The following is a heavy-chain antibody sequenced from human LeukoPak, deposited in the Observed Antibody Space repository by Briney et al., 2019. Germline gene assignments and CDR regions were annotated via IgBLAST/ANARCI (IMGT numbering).Heavy chain of an antibody. Sequence: SETLSLTCTVSGGSISSYYWSWIRQPPGKGLEWIGYIYYSGSTNYNPSLKSRVTIYVDTSKNQFSLKLSSVTAADTAVYYCATTNCSSTSCYGWGYYYYYYMDVWGKGTTVTVSS. V-gene: IGHV4-59*01. D-gene: IGHD2-2*01. CDR2: IYYSGST. CDR1: GGSISSYY. J-gene: IGHJ6*03. CDR3: ATTNCSSTSCYGWGYYYYYYMDV.